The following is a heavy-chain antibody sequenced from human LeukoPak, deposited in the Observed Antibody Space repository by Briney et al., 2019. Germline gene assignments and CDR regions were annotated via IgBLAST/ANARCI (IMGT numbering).Heavy chain of an antibody. Sequence: SETLSLTCTVSGGSISSSSYYWGWIRQPPGKGLEWIGSIYYSGSTYYNPSLKSRVTISVDTSKNQFSLKLSSVTAADTAVYYCARSREWELRLYYYYMDVWGKGTTVTVSS. D-gene: IGHD1-26*01. CDR1: GGSISSSSYY. J-gene: IGHJ6*03. CDR3: ARSREWELRLYYYYMDV. CDR2: IYYSGST. V-gene: IGHV4-39*07.